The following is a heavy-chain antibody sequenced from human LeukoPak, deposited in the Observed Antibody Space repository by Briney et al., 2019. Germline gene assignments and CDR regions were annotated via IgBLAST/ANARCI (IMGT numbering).Heavy chain of an antibody. V-gene: IGHV4-31*03. Sequence: SQTLSLTCTVSGGSISSGGYYWSWIRQHPGKGLEWIGYIYYSGSTYYNPSLKSRVTISVDTSKNQFSLKLSSVTAADTAVYYCARDNYYDSSGYYSGDAFDIWGQGTMVTVSS. CDR2: IYYSGST. J-gene: IGHJ3*02. D-gene: IGHD3-22*01. CDR1: GGSISSGGYY. CDR3: ARDNYYDSSGYYSGDAFDI.